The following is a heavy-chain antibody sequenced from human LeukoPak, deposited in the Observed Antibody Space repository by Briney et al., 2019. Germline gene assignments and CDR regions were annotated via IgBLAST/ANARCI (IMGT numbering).Heavy chain of an antibody. J-gene: IGHJ4*02. CDR3: ARLYSTGPFDY. Sequence: SETLSLTCTVSGGSISSSSYYWGWIRQPPGKGLEWIGSIYYSGSTYYNPSLKSRVTISVDKSKNQFSLKLSSVTAADTAVYYCARLYSTGPFDYWGQGTLVTVSS. V-gene: IGHV4-39*07. CDR2: IYYSGST. D-gene: IGHD6-25*01. CDR1: GGSISSSSYY.